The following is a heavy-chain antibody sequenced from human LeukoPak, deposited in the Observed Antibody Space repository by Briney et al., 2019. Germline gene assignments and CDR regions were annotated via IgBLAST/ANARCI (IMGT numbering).Heavy chain of an antibody. CDR2: IYYSGST. D-gene: IGHD1-26*01. CDR1: GGSISSYY. Sequence: SETLSLTCTVSGGSISSYYWSWIRQPPGKGLEWIGYIYYSGSTNYNPSLKSRVTISVDTSKNQFSLKLSSVTAADTAVYYCARASAQREIGYWGQGTMVAVSS. CDR3: ARASAQREIGY. V-gene: IGHV4-59*01. J-gene: IGHJ4*02.